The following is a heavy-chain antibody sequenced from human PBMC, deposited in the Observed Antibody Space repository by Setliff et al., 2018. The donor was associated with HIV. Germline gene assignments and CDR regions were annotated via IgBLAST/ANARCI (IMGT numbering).Heavy chain of an antibody. V-gene: IGHV1-18*01. CDR3: VRDGDSRDGRLYHYYYMDV. D-gene: IGHD1-26*01. J-gene: IGHJ6*03. Sequence: ASVKVSCKTSGYPFISYGISWVRQAPGQGLEWMGWISGYNANTNYALELQGRLTMTADTSTRTAYMELLSLRSDDTAVYYCVRDGDSRDGRLYHYYYMDVWGKGTTVTAP. CDR1: GYPFISYG. CDR2: ISGYNANT.